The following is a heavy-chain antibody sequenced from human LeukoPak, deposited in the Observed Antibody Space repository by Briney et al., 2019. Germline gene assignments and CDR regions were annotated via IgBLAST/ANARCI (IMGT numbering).Heavy chain of an antibody. V-gene: IGHV3-21*01. CDR3: ASAQKMRGWLQFGENDY. CDR1: GFKFSSYS. CDR2: ISGSSSYI. J-gene: IGHJ4*02. Sequence: PGGSLRLSCAASGFKFSSYSMNWVRQAPGKGLEWVSSISGSSSYIYYADSVKGRFTISRDNAKNSLYLQMNSLRAEDTAVYYCASAQKMRGWLQFGENDYWGQGTLVTVSS. D-gene: IGHD5-24*01.